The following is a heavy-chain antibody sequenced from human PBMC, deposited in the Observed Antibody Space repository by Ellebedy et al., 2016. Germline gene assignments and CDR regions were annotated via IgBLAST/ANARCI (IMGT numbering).Heavy chain of an antibody. CDR1: GFTFSSYA. J-gene: IGHJ3*02. D-gene: IGHD6-13*01. CDR3: ARAPGGIDPFDI. Sequence: GGSLRLSCAASGFTFSSYALGWVRQAPGKGLEWVSSVGRSDGDTHYADSVKGRFTISRDNSKNTLDLQMNSLRAGDTAVYYWARAPGGIDPFDIWGQGTMVTVSS. V-gene: IGHV3-23*01. CDR2: VGRSDGDT.